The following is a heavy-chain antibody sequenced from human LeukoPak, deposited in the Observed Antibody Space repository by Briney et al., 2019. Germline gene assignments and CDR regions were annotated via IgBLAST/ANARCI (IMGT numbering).Heavy chain of an antibody. V-gene: IGHV4-59*08. D-gene: IGHD3-16*01. CDR3: ARGGWSNDY. Sequence: PSETLSLTCTVSGGPISGHHWSWIRQPPGKGLEWIGYIYYSGSTNYNPSLKSRVTISVDTSKNQFSLNLRSVTAADTAVYHCARGGWSNDYWGQGTLVTVSS. CDR2: IYYSGST. J-gene: IGHJ4*02. CDR1: GGPISGHH.